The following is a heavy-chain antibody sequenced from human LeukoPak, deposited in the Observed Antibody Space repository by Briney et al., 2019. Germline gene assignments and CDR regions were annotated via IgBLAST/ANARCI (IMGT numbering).Heavy chain of an antibody. CDR1: GFTFSSYA. CDR2: ISGSGGST. V-gene: IGHV3-23*01. CDR3: AKDYSNYAVYWFDP. D-gene: IGHD4-11*01. J-gene: IGHJ5*02. Sequence: GGSLRLSCAASGFTFSSYAMSWVRQAPGMGLEWVSAISGSGGSTYYADSVKGRFTIFRDNSKNTLYLQMNSLRAEDTAVYYCAKDYSNYAVYWFDPWGQGTLVTVSS.